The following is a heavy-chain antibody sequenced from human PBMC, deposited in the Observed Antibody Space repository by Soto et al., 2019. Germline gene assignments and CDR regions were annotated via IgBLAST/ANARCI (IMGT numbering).Heavy chain of an antibody. J-gene: IGHJ5*02. V-gene: IGHV3-23*01. Sequence: EEQLLESGGGLVQPGGSLRLSCAASGFTFSSFAMSWVRQAPGKGPEWVSRISGSGGDTFYADSVKGRFTISRDNFKNTLYLQMNSLRVEDTAVYYCAKPSLSYDWFDPWGQGTLVTVSS. CDR2: ISGSGGDT. CDR1: GFTFSSFA. D-gene: IGHD3-16*01. CDR3: AKPSLSYDWFDP.